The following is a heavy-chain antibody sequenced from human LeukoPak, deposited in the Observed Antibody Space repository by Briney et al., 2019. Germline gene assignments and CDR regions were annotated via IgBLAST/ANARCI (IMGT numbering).Heavy chain of an antibody. CDR3: ARHLGRVEPPTSNNWFDH. J-gene: IGHJ5*02. CDR1: GGSISSSTYY. CDR2: IHYSGST. D-gene: IGHD3-16*01. Sequence: SETLTVTCTVSGGSISSSTYYWGWIRQPPGKGLEWIGSIHYSGSTYYNPSLKSRVTISVDTSKNQFSLKLSSVTAADTAVYYCARHLGRVEPPTSNNWFDHWGQGTLVTVSS. V-gene: IGHV4-39*01.